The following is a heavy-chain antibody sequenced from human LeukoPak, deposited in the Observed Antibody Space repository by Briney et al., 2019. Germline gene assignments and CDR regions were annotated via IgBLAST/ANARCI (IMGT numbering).Heavy chain of an antibody. CDR3: AKDKCSGGSCYFDY. Sequence: GGSLRLSCAASGFTFDDYAMHWVRQAPGKGLEWVSGISWNSGSIGYADSVKGRFTISRDNAKNSLYLQMNSLRAEDTALYCCAKDKCSGGSCYFDYWGQGTLVTVSS. D-gene: IGHD2-15*01. V-gene: IGHV3-9*01. J-gene: IGHJ4*02. CDR1: GFTFDDYA. CDR2: ISWNSGSI.